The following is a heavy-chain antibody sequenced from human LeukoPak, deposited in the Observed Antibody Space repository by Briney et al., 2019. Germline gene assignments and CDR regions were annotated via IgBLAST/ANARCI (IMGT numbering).Heavy chain of an antibody. CDR1: GVTFISYW. V-gene: IGHV3-7*01. Sequence: GGALILPCATSGVTFISYWLSWVRHAPGKGLEWGANLKQGGSEKNYEDSVKGRFTISRGDAKNTLYLQMTSLRAEDTAVYYCARTGNSGAFDIWGQETLVTVSS. CDR3: ARTGNSGAFDI. D-gene: IGHD3-10*01. J-gene: IGHJ3*02. CDR2: LKQGGSEK.